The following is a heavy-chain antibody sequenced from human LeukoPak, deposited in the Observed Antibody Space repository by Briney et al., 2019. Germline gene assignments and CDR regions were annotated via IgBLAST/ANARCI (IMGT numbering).Heavy chain of an antibody. V-gene: IGHV4-59*08. CDR3: ARTNTYASGPALNDY. Sequence: PSETLSLTCTVSVGSIRSNYWSCIRQPPGKGLEWIGYIYDSGSTNYNSSLKSRVTISVDTSKNQFSLRLSSVTAADTAVYYCARTNTYASGPALNDYWGQGILVTVSS. CDR1: VGSIRSNY. CDR2: IYDSGST. D-gene: IGHD6-19*01. J-gene: IGHJ4*02.